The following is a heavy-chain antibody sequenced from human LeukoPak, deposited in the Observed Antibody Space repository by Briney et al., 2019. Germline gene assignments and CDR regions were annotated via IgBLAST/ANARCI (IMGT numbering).Heavy chain of an antibody. D-gene: IGHD2-2*01. CDR2: IKQDGSEK. Sequence: PGGSLRLSCAASGFSFSSNWVTWVRQAPGKGLEWVANIKQDGSEKYYVDSVKGRFTISRDNARNSLYLQMNSLRAEDTAVYYCAKAGSTRRYYYYYYMDVWGKGTTVTVSS. V-gene: IGHV3-7*01. CDR1: GFSFSSNW. J-gene: IGHJ6*03. CDR3: AKAGSTRRYYYYYYMDV.